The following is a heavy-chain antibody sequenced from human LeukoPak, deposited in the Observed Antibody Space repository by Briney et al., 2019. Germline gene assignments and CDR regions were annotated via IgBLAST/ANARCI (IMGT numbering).Heavy chain of an antibody. J-gene: IGHJ6*03. Sequence: SVKVSCKASGGTFSSYAISWVRQAPGQGLEWMGGIIPIFGTANYAQKFQGRVTITTDESTSTAYMELSSLRSEDTAVYYCASSRGSGSYYSYYYYMDVWGKGTTVTVSS. CDR2: IIPIFGTA. V-gene: IGHV1-69*05. CDR1: GGTFSSYA. CDR3: ASSRGSGSYYSYYYYMDV. D-gene: IGHD3-10*01.